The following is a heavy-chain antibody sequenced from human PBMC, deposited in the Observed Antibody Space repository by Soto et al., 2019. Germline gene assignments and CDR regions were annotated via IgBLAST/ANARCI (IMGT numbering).Heavy chain of an antibody. CDR2: ISWNSENI. D-gene: IGHD2-21*01. J-gene: IGHJ3*01. V-gene: IGHV3-9*01. CDR3: VKDGLTAIVGLVYDCGNF. Sequence: EVQLVESGGDLVQPGRSLRLSCAASGFTFEDYPMHWVRQPPGKGLEWVSGISWNSENIGYADSVKGRFTISRDNAKKSLDLQMSGLRAEDTALYFCVKDGLTAIVGLVYDCGNFWGRGTMVTVSS. CDR1: GFTFEDYP.